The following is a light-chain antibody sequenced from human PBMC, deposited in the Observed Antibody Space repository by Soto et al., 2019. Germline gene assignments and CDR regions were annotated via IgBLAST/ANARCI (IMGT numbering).Light chain of an antibody. CDR2: EVS. V-gene: IGLV2-14*01. Sequence: QSALTQPASVSGSPGQSITISCTGTSSDVAGYNFVSWYQRHPGKAPKLLIYEVSNRPSGVSSRFSGSKSGNTASLTISGLQAEDEADYYCTSYSSSTTLVFGGGTKVTVL. CDR1: SSDVAGYNF. J-gene: IGLJ2*01. CDR3: TSYSSSTTLV.